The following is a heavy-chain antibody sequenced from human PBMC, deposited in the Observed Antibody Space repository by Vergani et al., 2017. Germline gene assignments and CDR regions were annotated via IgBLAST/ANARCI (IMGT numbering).Heavy chain of an antibody. CDR1: GYSFTSYW. V-gene: IGHV5-51*01. CDR3: ARRRSSGYYRYGLDY. Sequence: EVQLVQSGAEVKKPGESLKISCKGSGYSFTSYWIGWVRQMPGKGLEWMGIIYPGDSDTRYSPSFQGQVTISADKSISTAYLQWSSLKASYTAMYYCARRRSSGYYRYGLDYWGQGTLVTVSS. D-gene: IGHD3-22*01. J-gene: IGHJ4*02. CDR2: IYPGDSDT.